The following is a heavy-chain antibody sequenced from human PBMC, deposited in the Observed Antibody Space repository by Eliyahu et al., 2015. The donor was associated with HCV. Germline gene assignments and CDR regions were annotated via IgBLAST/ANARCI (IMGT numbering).Heavy chain of an antibody. CDR3: ARDSRHTIFGVVTSYNWFDR. CDR1: GGSISSGDYX. Sequence: QVQLQESGPGLVKPSQTLSLTCTVXGGSISSGDYXWSWIRQPPGKGLEWIGYIYYSGSTYYNPSLKSRVTISVDTSKNQFSLKLSSVTAADTAVYYCARDSRHTIFGVVTSYNWFDRLGPGNPGHRLL. J-gene: IGHJ5*02. V-gene: IGHV4-30-4*01. D-gene: IGHD3-3*01. CDR2: IYYSGST.